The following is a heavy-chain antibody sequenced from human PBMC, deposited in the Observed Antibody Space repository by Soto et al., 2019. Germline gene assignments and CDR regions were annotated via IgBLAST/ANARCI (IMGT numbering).Heavy chain of an antibody. V-gene: IGHV4-39*01. CDR1: GGSISSSSYY. D-gene: IGHD6-19*01. CDR2: IYYSGST. J-gene: IGHJ3*02. Sequence: QLQLQESGPGLVKPSETLSLTCTVSGGSISSSSYYWGWIRQPPGKGLEWIGSIYYSGSTYYNPSLKSRVTISVDTSKNQCSLKLSSVTAADTAVYYCARSIAVAGLGAFDIWGQGTMVTVSS. CDR3: ARSIAVAGLGAFDI.